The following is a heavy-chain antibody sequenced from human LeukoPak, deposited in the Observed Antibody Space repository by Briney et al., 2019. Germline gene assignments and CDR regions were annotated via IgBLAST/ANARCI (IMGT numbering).Heavy chain of an antibody. CDR1: GGSFSGYY. CDR3: ARGVVPAAMGYYYYMDV. D-gene: IGHD2-2*01. CDR2: INHSGST. Sequence: SETLSLTCAVYGGSFSGYYWSWIRQPPGRGLEWIGEINHSGSTNYNPSLKSRVTISVDTSKNQFSLKLSSVTAADTAVYYCARGVVPAAMGYYYYMDVWGKGTTVTVSS. V-gene: IGHV4-34*01. J-gene: IGHJ6*03.